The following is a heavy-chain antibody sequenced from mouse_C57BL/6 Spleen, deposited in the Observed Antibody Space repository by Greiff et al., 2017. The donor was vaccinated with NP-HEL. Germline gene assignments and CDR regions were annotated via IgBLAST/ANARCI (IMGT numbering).Heavy chain of an antibody. V-gene: IGHV1-7*01. CDR2: INPSSGYT. CDR1: GYTFTSYW. CDR3: ARLRDFDY. Sequence: VQLQQSGAELAKPGASVKLSCKASGYTFTSYWMHWVKQRPGQGLEWIGYINPSSGYTKYNQKFKGKATLTADKSSSTAYMQLSSLTYEDSAVYYCARLRDFDYWGQGTTLTVSS. J-gene: IGHJ2*01.